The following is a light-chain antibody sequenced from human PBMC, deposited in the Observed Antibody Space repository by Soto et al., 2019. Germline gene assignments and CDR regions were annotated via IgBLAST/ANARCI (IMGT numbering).Light chain of an antibody. CDR1: QGLNSY. CDR3: QQLNSYPVT. J-gene: IGKJ4*01. V-gene: IGKV1-9*01. CDR2: ATS. Sequence: DIQLTQSPSFLSASVGDRVTITCRASQGLNSYFAWYQQKPGKAPKLLLYATSTLQIVFPSRFSGSGSGAEFTLTITSLQPEDIETYYCQQLNSYPVTFGGGTKVEIK.